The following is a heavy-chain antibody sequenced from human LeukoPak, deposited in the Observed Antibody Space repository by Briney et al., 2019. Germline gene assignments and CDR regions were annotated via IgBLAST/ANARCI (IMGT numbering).Heavy chain of an antibody. CDR3: ARRRKIAAPLDY. Sequence: PSETLSLTCTVSGGSISSSSYYWGWIRQPPGKGLEWIGSIYYSGSTYYNPSLKSRVTISVDTSKNQFSPKLSSVTAADTAVYYCARRRKIAAPLDYWGQGTLVTVS. V-gene: IGHV4-39*01. J-gene: IGHJ4*02. CDR2: IYYSGST. CDR1: GGSISSSSYY. D-gene: IGHD6-13*01.